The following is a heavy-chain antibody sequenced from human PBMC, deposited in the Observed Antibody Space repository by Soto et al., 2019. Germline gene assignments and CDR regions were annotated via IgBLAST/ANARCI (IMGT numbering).Heavy chain of an antibody. CDR1: GYTFTSYG. CDR2: ISAYNGNT. D-gene: IGHD3-9*01. CDR3: ARYIASAYYDILPRSPDY. J-gene: IGHJ4*02. Sequence: ASVKVSCKASGYTFTSYGISWVRQAPGQGLEWMGWISAYNGNTNYAQKLQGRVTMTTDTSTSTAYMELRSLRSDDTAVYYCARYIASAYYDILPRSPDYCGQGTLVTVST. V-gene: IGHV1-18*04.